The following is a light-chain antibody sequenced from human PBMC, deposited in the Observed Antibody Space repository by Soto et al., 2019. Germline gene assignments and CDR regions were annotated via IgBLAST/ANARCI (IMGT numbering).Light chain of an antibody. CDR3: AAWDTSVSGVV. CDR2: ENN. CDR1: SSNIGSDF. V-gene: IGLV1-51*02. J-gene: IGLJ3*02. Sequence: QSVLPQPPSVSAAPAQKVTISCSGSSSNIGSDFVSWYQQLPGTAPQLLIYENNKRPSGIPARFSGSKSATSGTLGITGLQTGDEADYYCAAWDTSVSGVVFGGGTKLT.